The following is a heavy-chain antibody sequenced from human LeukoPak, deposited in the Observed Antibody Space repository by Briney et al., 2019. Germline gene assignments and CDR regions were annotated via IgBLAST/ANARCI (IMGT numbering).Heavy chain of an antibody. J-gene: IGHJ6*03. CDR2: INHSGST. Sequence: SETLSLTCAVYGGSFSGYYWSWIRQPPGKGLEWIEEINHSGSTNYNPSLKSRVTISVDTSKNQFSLKLSSVTAADTAVYYCARGDSYCSSTSCRGRNYYYYYYMDVRGKGTTVTVSS. D-gene: IGHD2-2*01. CDR1: GGSFSGYY. CDR3: ARGDSYCSSTSCRGRNYYYYYYMDV. V-gene: IGHV4-34*01.